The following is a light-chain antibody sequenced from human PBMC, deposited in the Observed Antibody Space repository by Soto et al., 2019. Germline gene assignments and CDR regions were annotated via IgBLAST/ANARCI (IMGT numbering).Light chain of an antibody. CDR1: QSVSTS. Sequence: IVLTQSPATLSLSLGERATLSCRASQSVSTSLAWYEQKPGQAHRLLIYDASHRATGIPARFSGSGSGTDFTLTISNLETEDFALYFCQQRSNWPPYTFGQGTKLEIK. CDR3: QQRSNWPPYT. CDR2: DAS. J-gene: IGKJ2*01. V-gene: IGKV3-11*01.